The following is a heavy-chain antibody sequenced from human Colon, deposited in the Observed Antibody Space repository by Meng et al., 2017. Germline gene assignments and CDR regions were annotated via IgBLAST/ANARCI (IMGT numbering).Heavy chain of an antibody. CDR2: INPNSGET. Sequence: QVQLVQSGAEVKKPGASVRVSCKASGYTFTALDINWVRQATGQGLEWMGWINPNSGETGYAQKFQGRFTMTRDTSISTFYMEPSSLTSDDTAVYYCARGIWEGFDYWGQGALVTVSS. D-gene: IGHD1-26*01. CDR1: GYTFTALD. CDR3: ARGIWEGFDY. V-gene: IGHV1-8*01. J-gene: IGHJ4*02.